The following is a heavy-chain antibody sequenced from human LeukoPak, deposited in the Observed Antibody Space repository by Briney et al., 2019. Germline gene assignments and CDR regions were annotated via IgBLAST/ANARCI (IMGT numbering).Heavy chain of an antibody. D-gene: IGHD4-17*01. CDR2: IKQEGSEK. Sequence: GGSLRLSCAASGFTFSSYWISWVRQAPGEGREWVANIKQEGSEKYYVGSVKGRFTIARDNAKNPLYRQMNSLTAEATAVHYCPRHLSPSYGDYAKGRFDPRGQGSLVTVSS. V-gene: IGHV3-7*01. CDR1: GFTFSSYW. CDR3: PRHLSPSYGDYAKGRFDP. J-gene: IGHJ5*02.